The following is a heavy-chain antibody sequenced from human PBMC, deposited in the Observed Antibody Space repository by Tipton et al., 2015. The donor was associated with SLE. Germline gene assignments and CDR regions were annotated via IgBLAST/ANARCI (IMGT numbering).Heavy chain of an antibody. CDR1: GFTFSSYD. V-gene: IGHV3-13*01. Sequence: SLRLSCAASGFTFSSYDMHWVRQATGKGLEWVSAIGTAGDTYYPGSVKGRFTISRENAKNSLYLQMNSLRAGDTAVYYCARDGLKRAFDIWCQGTMVTVSS. CDR2: IGTAGDT. D-gene: IGHD6-19*01. CDR3: ARDGLKRAFDI. J-gene: IGHJ3*02.